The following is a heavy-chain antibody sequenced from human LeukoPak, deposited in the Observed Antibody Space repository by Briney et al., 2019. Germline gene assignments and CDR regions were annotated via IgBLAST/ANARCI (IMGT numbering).Heavy chain of an antibody. V-gene: IGHV4-38-2*02. Sequence: SETLSLTCTVSGYSISSGYYWGWIRQPPGKGLEWIGSIYHSGSTYYNPSLKSRVTISVDTSKNQFSLKLSSVTAADTAVYYCARGDYYDSSGYSYPKPFDYWGEGTLVTVSS. CDR3: ARGDYYDSSGYSYPKPFDY. CDR2: IYHSGST. J-gene: IGHJ4*02. D-gene: IGHD3-22*01. CDR1: GYSISSGYY.